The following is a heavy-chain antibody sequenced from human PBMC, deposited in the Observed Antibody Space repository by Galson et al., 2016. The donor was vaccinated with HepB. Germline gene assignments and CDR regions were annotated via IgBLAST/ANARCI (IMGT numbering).Heavy chain of an antibody. CDR2: INHTGDT. J-gene: IGHJ4*02. CDR3: ARLTWLDY. V-gene: IGHV4-34*01. D-gene: IGHD3-22*01. Sequence: ETLSLTCGVSGKSFSGYYWNWIRQSPETGLEWLGEINHTGDTNYNPSLKSRISISIDTSKNQLPLTLKSVIAADTAVYYCARLTWLDYWGQGTLVTVSS. CDR1: GKSFSGYY.